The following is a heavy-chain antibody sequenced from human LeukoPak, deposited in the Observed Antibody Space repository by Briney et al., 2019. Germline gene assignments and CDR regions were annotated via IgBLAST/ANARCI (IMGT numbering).Heavy chain of an antibody. CDR1: GYALTEIA. D-gene: IGHD6-13*01. CDR3: AIIASAGTFDY. V-gene: IGHV1-24*01. CDR2: FDPQDRET. J-gene: IGHJ4*02. Sequence: ASVKVSCKVSGYALTEIAIHWVRQAPGEGLEWMGGFDPQDRETVYAQKFQGRVTMTEDTSTDTAFMELSGLRSEDTALYYCAIIASAGTFDYWGQGALVTVSS.